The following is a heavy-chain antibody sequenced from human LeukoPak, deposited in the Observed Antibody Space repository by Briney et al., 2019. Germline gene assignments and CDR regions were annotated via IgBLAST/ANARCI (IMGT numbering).Heavy chain of an antibody. CDR3: ARVLHAPYLIDS. CDR2: VFRLQTVRT. D-gene: IGHD2-8*01. V-gene: IGHV4-38-2*02. Sequence: SETLSLTCTVSDSSITSTYYWAWFRQPPGKGLEWIATVFRLQTVRTSNNPSLESRVTMSLDPSQSQFSLNLTSVTAADTALYFCARVLHAPYLIDSWGQGTLVTVSS. CDR1: DSSITSTYY. J-gene: IGHJ4*02.